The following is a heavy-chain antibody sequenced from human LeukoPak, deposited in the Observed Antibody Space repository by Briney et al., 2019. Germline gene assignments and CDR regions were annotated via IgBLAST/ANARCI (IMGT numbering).Heavy chain of an antibody. Sequence: GGSLRLSCAASGFTLSSYSMNWVRQVPGNGLEWVSYISSSGLTTNYADSVKGRFTVFRDNAKNSVFLQMNRLTDADPAVYYCARDAISSGSWGQGTLVTVSS. CDR1: GFTLSSYS. CDR3: ARDAISSGS. V-gene: IGHV3-48*02. J-gene: IGHJ4*02. CDR2: ISSSGLTT. D-gene: IGHD1-26*01.